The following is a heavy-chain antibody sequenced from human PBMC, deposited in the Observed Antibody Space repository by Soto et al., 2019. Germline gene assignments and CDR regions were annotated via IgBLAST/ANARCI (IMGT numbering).Heavy chain of an antibody. CDR2: INPNSGGT. J-gene: IGHJ3*02. Sequence: VASVKVSCKASGYTFTGYYMHWVRQAPGQGLEWMGWINPNSGGTNYAQKFQGRVTMTRDTSISTAYMELSRLRSDDTAVYYCARDYYDSSGYDPLGAFDIWGQGTMVTVSS. CDR3: ARDYYDSSGYDPLGAFDI. V-gene: IGHV1-2*02. D-gene: IGHD3-22*01. CDR1: GYTFTGYY.